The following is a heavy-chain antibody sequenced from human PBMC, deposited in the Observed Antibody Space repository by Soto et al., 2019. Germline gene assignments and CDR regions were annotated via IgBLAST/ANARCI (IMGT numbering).Heavy chain of an antibody. CDR2: ITPLKGDT. Sequence: QVLLVQSGADVKRPGASVKVSCEASGYTFPSYGISWVRQAPGQGLEWLGWITPLKGDTHHSPKFQDRISMTTDTSTSTAYFEMRRLTSDDTAVYSCAKDSGARSEYFQDWGQGTLVSVSS. CDR1: GYTFPSYG. D-gene: IGHD4-17*01. J-gene: IGHJ1*01. CDR3: AKDSGARSEYFQD. V-gene: IGHV1-18*01.